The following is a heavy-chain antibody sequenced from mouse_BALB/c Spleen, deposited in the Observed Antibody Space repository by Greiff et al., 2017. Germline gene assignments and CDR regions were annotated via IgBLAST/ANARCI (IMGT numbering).Heavy chain of an antibody. CDR2: IWGGGST. V-gene: IGHV2-6-5*01. CDR3: AKHGGYYFDY. D-gene: IGHD3-1*01. Sequence: VKPMESGPGPVAPSRSLSITCPCSGVSFTDLCLTWIRPPPGKGLEWLGVIWGGGSTYYNSALKSRLSISKDNSKSQVFLKMNSLQTDDTAMYYCAKHGGYYFDYWGQGTTLTVSS. J-gene: IGHJ2*01. CDR1: GVSFTDLC.